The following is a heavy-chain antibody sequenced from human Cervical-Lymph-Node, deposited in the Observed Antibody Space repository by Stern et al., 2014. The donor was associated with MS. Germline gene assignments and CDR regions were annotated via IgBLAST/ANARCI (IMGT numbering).Heavy chain of an antibody. CDR2: ISHDGSNK. Sequence: VQLVESGGGVVPPGRSLRLSCADSGSTFSKSAMHWVRQAPGKGLEWVAVISHDGSNKQYGDSVKGRLAISRDNSMNTLSLEIYSLRAEDTAVYYCVRTESFYYYDGMDVWGHGTTVIVSS. CDR3: VRTESFYYYDGMDV. V-gene: IGHV3-30*09. J-gene: IGHJ6*02. CDR1: GSTFSKSA.